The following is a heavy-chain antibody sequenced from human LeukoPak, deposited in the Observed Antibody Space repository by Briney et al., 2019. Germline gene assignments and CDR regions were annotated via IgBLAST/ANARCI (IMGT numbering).Heavy chain of an antibody. J-gene: IGHJ4*02. CDR3: ARDGARYSGSYYNDY. D-gene: IGHD1-26*01. Sequence: GGSLRLSCAASGFTFSSYDMQWVRQAPGKGLEYVSAISGNGGTTYYANSVKGRFTISRDNSKDTLYLQMGSLRAEDMAVYYCARDGARYSGSYYNDYWGEGTLVTVSS. CDR2: ISGNGGTT. V-gene: IGHV3-64*01. CDR1: GFTFSSYD.